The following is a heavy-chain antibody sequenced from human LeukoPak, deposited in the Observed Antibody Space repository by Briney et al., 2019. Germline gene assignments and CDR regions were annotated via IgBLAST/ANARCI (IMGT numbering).Heavy chain of an antibody. V-gene: IGHV1-8*03. D-gene: IGHD6-6*01. CDR3: ARASYSSSSWDY. CDR1: GGTFSSYA. CDR2: MNPNSGNT. J-gene: IGHJ4*02. Sequence: GASVKVSCKASGGTFSSYAISWVRQAPGQGLEWMGGMNPNSGNTGYAQKFQGRVTITRNTSISTAYMELSSLRSEDTAVYYCARASYSSSSWDYRGQGTLVTVSS.